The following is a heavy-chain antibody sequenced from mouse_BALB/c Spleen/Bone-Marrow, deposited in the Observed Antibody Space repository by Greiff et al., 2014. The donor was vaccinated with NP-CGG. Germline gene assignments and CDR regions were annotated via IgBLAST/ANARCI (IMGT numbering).Heavy chain of an antibody. D-gene: IGHD6-1*01. V-gene: IGHV7-3*02. J-gene: IGHJ2*01. CDR3: ARDYNGYFDF. CDR1: GFTFTDYF. CDR2: IRNKPSGYTT. Sequence: EVKLQESGGGLVQPGGSLRLSCTTSGFTFTDYFMTWVRQPPGKALKWLGFIRNKPSGYTTEYNPSVKGRFSISRDNSQGTFYLQVNTLRAEDSAIYYCARDYNGYFDFWGQGTTLTVSS.